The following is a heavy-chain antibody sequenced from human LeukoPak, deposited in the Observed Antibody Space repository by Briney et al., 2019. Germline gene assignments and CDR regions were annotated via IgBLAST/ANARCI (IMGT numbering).Heavy chain of an antibody. D-gene: IGHD6-13*01. CDR1: GFTFSSYS. Sequence: GGSLRLSCAASGFTFSSYSMSWVRQAPGKGLEWVSSISSSSSYIYYADSVKGRFTISRDNAKNSLYLQMNSLRAEDTAVYYCARDGGSWYPALGYWGQGTLVTVSS. CDR3: ARDGGSWYPALGY. CDR2: ISSSSSYI. J-gene: IGHJ4*02. V-gene: IGHV3-21*01.